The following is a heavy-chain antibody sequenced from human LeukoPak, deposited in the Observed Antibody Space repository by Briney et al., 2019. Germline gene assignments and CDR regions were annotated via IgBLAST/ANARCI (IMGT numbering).Heavy chain of an antibody. Sequence: ASVKVSCKASGGTFSSYAISWVRQAPGQGLEWMGWISAYNGNTNYAQKLQGRVTMTTDTSTSTAYMELRSLRSDDTAVYYCARDRFWSGPGWFDPWGQGTLVTVSS. D-gene: IGHD3-3*01. J-gene: IGHJ5*02. CDR2: ISAYNGNT. CDR1: GGTFSSYA. V-gene: IGHV1-18*01. CDR3: ARDRFWSGPGWFDP.